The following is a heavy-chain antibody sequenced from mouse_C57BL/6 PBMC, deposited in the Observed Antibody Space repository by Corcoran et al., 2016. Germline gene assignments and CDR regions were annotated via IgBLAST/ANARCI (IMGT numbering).Heavy chain of an antibody. J-gene: IGHJ2*01. V-gene: IGHV1-76*01. CDR1: GYTFTDYY. Sequence: QVQLKQSGAELVRPGASVKLSCKASGYTFTDYYINWVKQRPGQGLEWIARIYPGSGNTYYNEKFKGKATLTAEKSSSTAYMQLSSLTSEDSAVYFCARPGGSSYYFDYWGQGTTLTVSS. D-gene: IGHD1-1*01. CDR3: ARPGGSSYYFDY. CDR2: IYPGSGNT.